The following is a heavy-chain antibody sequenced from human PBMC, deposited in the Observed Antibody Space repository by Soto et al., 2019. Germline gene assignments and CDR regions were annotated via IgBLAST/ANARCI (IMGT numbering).Heavy chain of an antibody. CDR2: ITDSGVST. CDR1: GFTFSNSA. Sequence: GGSLRLSCAASGFTFSNSALRWVRQAPGKGLEWVSSITDSGVSTYYTDSVKGRFTISRDNSKNTLYLQMNSLRAEDTAVYYCAKEGFYGSGSYQYNWFDPWGQGTLVTVSS. CDR3: AKEGFYGSGSYQYNWFDP. V-gene: IGHV3-23*01. J-gene: IGHJ5*02. D-gene: IGHD3-10*01.